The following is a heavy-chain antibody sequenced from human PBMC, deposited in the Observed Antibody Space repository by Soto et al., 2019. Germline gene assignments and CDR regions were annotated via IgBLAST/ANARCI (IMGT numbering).Heavy chain of an antibody. CDR2: IRSKAYGGTT. CDR1: GFTFGDYA. Sequence: GGSLRLSCTASGFTFGDYAMSWFRQAPGKGLEWVGFIRSKAYGGTTEYAASVKGRLTISRDDSKSIAYLQMNSLKTEDTAVYYCTTNYYDSSGYDNWFDPWGQGTLVTAPQ. J-gene: IGHJ5*02. CDR3: TTNYYDSSGYDNWFDP. D-gene: IGHD3-22*01. V-gene: IGHV3-49*03.